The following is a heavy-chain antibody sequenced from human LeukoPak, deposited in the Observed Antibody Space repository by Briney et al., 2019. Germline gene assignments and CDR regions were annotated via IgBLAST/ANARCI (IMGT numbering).Heavy chain of an antibody. J-gene: IGHJ6*03. Sequence: SETLSLTCTVSGGSISSYYWSWIRQPPGKGLEWIGYIYTSGSTNYNPSLKSRATISVDTSKNQFSLKLSSVTAADTAVYYCARLGRYYDFWSGYYSPYYMDVWGKGTTVTVSS. CDR2: IYTSGST. CDR1: GGSISSYY. V-gene: IGHV4-4*09. CDR3: ARLGRYYDFWSGYYSPYYMDV. D-gene: IGHD3-3*01.